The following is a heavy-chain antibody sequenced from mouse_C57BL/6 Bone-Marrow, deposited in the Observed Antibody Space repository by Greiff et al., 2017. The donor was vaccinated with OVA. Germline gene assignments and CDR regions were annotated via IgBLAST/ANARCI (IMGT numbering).Heavy chain of an antibody. J-gene: IGHJ2*01. Sequence: VQLQQPGAELVKPGASVKLSCKASGYTFTSYWMHWVKQRPGQGLEWIGMIHPNSGSTNYNEKFKSKATLTVDKSSSTAYMQLSSLTSEDSAVYYCARPPYYYGSSYVNYFDYWGQGTTLTVSS. CDR1: GYTFTSYW. CDR3: ARPPYYYGSSYVNYFDY. V-gene: IGHV1-64*01. CDR2: IHPNSGST. D-gene: IGHD1-1*01.